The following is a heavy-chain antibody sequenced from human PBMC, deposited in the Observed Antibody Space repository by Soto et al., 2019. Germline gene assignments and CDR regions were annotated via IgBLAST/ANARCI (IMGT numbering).Heavy chain of an antibody. CDR3: ARKVMLELREFLPANWFDP. D-gene: IGHD1-7*01. CDR2: MNPNSGNT. Sequence: QVQLVQSGAEVKKPGASVKVSCKASGYTFTSYDINWVRQATGQGLEWMGWMNPNSGNTGYAQKFQGRVTMTRNTSISTAYMELSSLRSEDTAVYYCARKVMLELREFLPANWFDPWGQGTLVTVSS. CDR1: GYTFTSYD. V-gene: IGHV1-8*01. J-gene: IGHJ5*02.